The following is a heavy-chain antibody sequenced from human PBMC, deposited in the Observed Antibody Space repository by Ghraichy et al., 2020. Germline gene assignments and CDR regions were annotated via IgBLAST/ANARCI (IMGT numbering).Heavy chain of an antibody. CDR1: GFTFSSYA. V-gene: IGHV3-64D*06. CDR2: ISSNGGST. D-gene: IGHD5-18*01. CDR3: VKNRIRGYSYGSFDY. Sequence: GGSLRLSCSASGFTFSSYAMHWVRQAPGKGLEYVSAISSNGGSTYYADSVKGRFTISRDNSKNTLYLQMSSLRAEDTAVYYCVKNRIRGYSYGSFDYWGQGTLVTVSS. J-gene: IGHJ4*02.